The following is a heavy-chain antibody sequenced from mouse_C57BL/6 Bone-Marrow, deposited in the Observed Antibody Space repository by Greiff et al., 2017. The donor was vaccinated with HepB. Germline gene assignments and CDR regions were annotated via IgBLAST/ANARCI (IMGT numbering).Heavy chain of an antibody. CDR3: ARRELWFAY. Sequence: DVQLVESGGGLVQPGGSLKLSCAASGFTFSDYYMYWVRQTPEKRLEWVAYISNGGGSTYYPDTVKGRFTISRDNAKNTLYLQMSRLKSEDTAMYYCARRELWFAYWGQGTLVTVSA. J-gene: IGHJ3*01. V-gene: IGHV5-12*01. CDR2: ISNGGGST. CDR1: GFTFSDYY.